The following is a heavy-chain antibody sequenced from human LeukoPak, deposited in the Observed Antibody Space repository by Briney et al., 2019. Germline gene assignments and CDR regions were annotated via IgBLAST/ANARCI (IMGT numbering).Heavy chain of an antibody. CDR1: GFTFSSYG. J-gene: IGHJ3*02. V-gene: IGHV3-30*03. CDR3: ARVSSPWSPRDAFDI. D-gene: IGHD1-26*01. CDR2: ISYDGSNK. Sequence: PGRSLRLSCAASGFTFSSYGMHWVRQAPGKGLEWVAVISYDGSNKYYADSVKGRFTISRDNSKNTLYLQMNSLRAEDTAVYYCARVSSPWSPRDAFDIWGQGTMVTVSS.